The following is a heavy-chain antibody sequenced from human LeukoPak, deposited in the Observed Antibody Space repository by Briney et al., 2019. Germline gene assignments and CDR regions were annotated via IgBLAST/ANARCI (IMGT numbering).Heavy chain of an antibody. J-gene: IGHJ3*02. V-gene: IGHV1-2*02. CDR1: GYTFTGYY. CDR3: ATDLRGAYCSGGSCYSEGAFDI. Sequence: ASVKVSCKASGYTFTGYYMHWVRQAPGQGLEWMGWINPNSGGTNYAQKFQGRVTMTRDTSISTAYMELSRLRSDDTAVYYCATDLRGAYCSGGSCYSEGAFDIWGQGTMVTVSS. D-gene: IGHD2-15*01. CDR2: INPNSGGT.